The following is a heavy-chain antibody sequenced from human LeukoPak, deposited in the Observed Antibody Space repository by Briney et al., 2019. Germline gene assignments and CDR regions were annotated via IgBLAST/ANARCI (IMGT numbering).Heavy chain of an antibody. Sequence: PGGSLRLSCAASGFTVSSNYMSWVRQAPGKGLEWVSVIYSGGSTYYADSVKGRFTISRDNSKDTLYLQMNSLRAEDTAVYYCARTPPTGATLRRLYYFDYWGQGTLVTVSS. V-gene: IGHV3-53*01. CDR3: ARTPPTGATLRRLYYFDY. J-gene: IGHJ4*02. D-gene: IGHD6-25*01. CDR2: IYSGGST. CDR1: GFTVSSNY.